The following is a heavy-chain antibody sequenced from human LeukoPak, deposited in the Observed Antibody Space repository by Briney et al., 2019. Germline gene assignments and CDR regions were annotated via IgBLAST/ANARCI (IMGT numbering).Heavy chain of an antibody. Sequence: PSETLSLTCAVSGGSISSGGYSWSWIRQPPGKGLEWIGYIYYSGSTYYNPSLKSRVTISVDTSKNQFSLKLSSVTAADTAVYYCARLSSVAGTSAFDIWGQGTMVTVSS. CDR2: IYYSGST. J-gene: IGHJ3*02. CDR1: GGSISSGGYS. CDR3: ARLSSVAGTSAFDI. D-gene: IGHD6-19*01. V-gene: IGHV4-30-4*07.